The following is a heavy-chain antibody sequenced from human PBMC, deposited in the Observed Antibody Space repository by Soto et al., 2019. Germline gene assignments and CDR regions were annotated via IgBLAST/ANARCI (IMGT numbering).Heavy chain of an antibody. CDR3: AKWGITTVTTYAFDI. CDR2: ISGSGGST. J-gene: IGHJ3*02. V-gene: IGHV3-23*01. D-gene: IGHD4-17*01. CDR1: GFTFSSYA. Sequence: TASGFTFSSYAMSWVRQAPGKGLEWVSAISGSGGSTYYADSVKGRFTISRDNSKNTLYLQMNSLRAEDTAVYYCAKWGITTVTTYAFDIWGQGTMVTVSS.